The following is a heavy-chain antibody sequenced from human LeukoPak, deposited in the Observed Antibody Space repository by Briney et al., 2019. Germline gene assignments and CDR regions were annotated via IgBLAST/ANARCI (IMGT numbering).Heavy chain of an antibody. CDR1: GGSISSSW. J-gene: IGHJ4*02. Sequence: SETLSLTCSVSGGSISSSWWSWVRQPPGKGLEWIGEIFHSGSTNYNPSLKSRVTISVDKSKNHFSLELTSVTAADTAVYYCTCHSGWSGPSEWGQGTLVIVSS. V-gene: IGHV4-4*02. CDR3: TCHSGWSGPSE. CDR2: IFHSGST. D-gene: IGHD6-19*01.